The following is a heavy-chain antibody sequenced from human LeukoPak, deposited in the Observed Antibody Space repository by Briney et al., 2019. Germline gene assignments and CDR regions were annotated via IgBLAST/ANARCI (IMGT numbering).Heavy chain of an antibody. J-gene: IGHJ4*02. D-gene: IGHD3-10*01. CDR1: GFTVSSNY. V-gene: IGHV3-66*01. Sequence: PGGSLRLSCAASGFTVSSNYMSWVRQAPGKGLEWVSVIYSGGSTYCADSVKGRFTISRDNSKNTLYLQMNSLRAEDTAVYYCARDRVTMVRGVISHIDYWGQGTLVTVSS. CDR2: IYSGGST. CDR3: ARDRVTMVRGVISHIDY.